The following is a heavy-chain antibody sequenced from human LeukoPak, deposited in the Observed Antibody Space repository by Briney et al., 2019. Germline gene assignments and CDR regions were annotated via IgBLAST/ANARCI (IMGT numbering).Heavy chain of an antibody. V-gene: IGHV3-48*02. Sequence: GGSLRLSCAASGFTFSNNWMSWVRQAPGKALEWVSYISGSGSTIYYADFVKGRFAISRDNAKNTLYLQLISLTDEDTAVYYCARDRYGDYVFDYWGQGTLVTVSS. CDR3: ARDRYGDYVFDY. D-gene: IGHD4-17*01. J-gene: IGHJ4*02. CDR1: GFTFSNNW. CDR2: ISGSGSTI.